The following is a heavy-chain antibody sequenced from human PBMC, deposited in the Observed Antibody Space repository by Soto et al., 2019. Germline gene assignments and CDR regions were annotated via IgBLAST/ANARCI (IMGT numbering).Heavy chain of an antibody. CDR1: GFTFDDYA. D-gene: IGHD3-9*01. CDR2: ISWNSGSI. Sequence: PGGSLRLSCAASGFTFDDYAMHWVRQAPGKGLEWVSGISWNSGSIGYADSVKGRFTISRDNAKNSLYLQMNSLRAEDTALYYCAKAGTGYFPPGGPFDPWGQGTLVTVSS. CDR3: AKAGTGYFPPGGPFDP. V-gene: IGHV3-9*01. J-gene: IGHJ5*02.